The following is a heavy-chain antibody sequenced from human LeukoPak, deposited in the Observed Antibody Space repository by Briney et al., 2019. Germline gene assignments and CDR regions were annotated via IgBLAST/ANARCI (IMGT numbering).Heavy chain of an antibody. J-gene: IGHJ4*02. D-gene: IGHD1-26*01. V-gene: IGHV4-38-2*02. Sequence: SETLSLTCTVSGYSINSGYFWGWVRQPPGKGPEWIGSIFHTGDVYYNPSLRSRVTLSIDTSRNQVSLNLSSVTAADTAVYYCARDYLGAGTVGATSGYWGQGTLVTVSS. CDR3: ARDYLGAGTVGATSGY. CDR1: GYSINSGYF. CDR2: IFHTGDV.